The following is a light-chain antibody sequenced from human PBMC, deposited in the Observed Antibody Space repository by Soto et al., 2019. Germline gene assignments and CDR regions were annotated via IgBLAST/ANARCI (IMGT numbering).Light chain of an antibody. CDR1: QSVSSSY. CDR3: QQPS. V-gene: IGKV3-11*01. CDR2: DAS. Sequence: EIVLTPSPATLSLSPGERATLSCRASQSVSSSYLAWYQQKPGQAPRLLIYDASNRATGIPARFSGSGSGTDFTLTISSLEPEDFAVYYCQQPSFGQGTRLEIK. J-gene: IGKJ5*01.